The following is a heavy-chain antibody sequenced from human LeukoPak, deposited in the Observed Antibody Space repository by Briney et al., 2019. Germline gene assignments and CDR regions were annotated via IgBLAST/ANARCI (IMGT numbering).Heavy chain of an antibody. Sequence: PSETLSLTCTVSGDPISSGSYYLSWIRQPAGKGLEWIGRISSSGSTNYNPSLKSRVTISIDTSKNQFSLKLSSVTAADTAVYYCANGYSTSSFKRFDNWGQGTLVTVSS. V-gene: IGHV4-61*02. J-gene: IGHJ4*02. CDR1: GDPISSGSYY. D-gene: IGHD6-6*01. CDR3: ANGYSTSSFKRFDN. CDR2: ISSSGST.